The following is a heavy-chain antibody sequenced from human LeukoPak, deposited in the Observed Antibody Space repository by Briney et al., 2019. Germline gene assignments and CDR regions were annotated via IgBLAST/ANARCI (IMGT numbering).Heavy chain of an antibody. D-gene: IGHD3-10*01. CDR3: ARDWELRWPQGAFDY. V-gene: IGHV1-2*02. CDR1: GYTFIVYY. CDR2: IDPRTGDT. Sequence: ASVKVSCKASGYTFIVYYIHWVRQAPGQGLEWLGWIDPRTGDTNYAQNFQGRVTMTRDTSVSTAYMELSSLTSDDTAVYYCARDWELRWPQGAFDYWGQGSLVTVSS. J-gene: IGHJ4*02.